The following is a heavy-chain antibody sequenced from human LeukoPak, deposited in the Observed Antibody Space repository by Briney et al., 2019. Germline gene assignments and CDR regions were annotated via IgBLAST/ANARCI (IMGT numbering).Heavy chain of an antibody. D-gene: IGHD4-23*01. CDR3: VKSGNNHFDY. Sequence: GGSLRLSCAASGFTFRSYAMSWVRQAPGKGLEWVSGISGRGSSGNTYYGDSVKGRFTISRDNSKNTLYLQMNSLRVEDTAIYYCVKSGNNHFDYWGQGTLVTVSS. V-gene: IGHV3-23*01. J-gene: IGHJ4*02. CDR2: ISGRGSSGNT. CDR1: GFTFRSYA.